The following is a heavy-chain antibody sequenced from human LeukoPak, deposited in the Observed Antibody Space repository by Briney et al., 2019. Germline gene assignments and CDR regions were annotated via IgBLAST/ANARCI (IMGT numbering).Heavy chain of an antibody. D-gene: IGHD6-13*01. J-gene: IGHJ4*02. CDR1: GFSLRRYA. V-gene: IGHV3-23*01. CDR3: AKCRGSSWSDYFDY. Sequence: PGASLRLSCAVSGFSLRRYAMSWVRKAPGKGLEWVSAISDSGGSTYYADSVKGRFTISRDNSRNTLYLQMNTLRAEDTAVYYCAKCRGSSWSDYFDYWGQGTLVTVSS. CDR2: ISDSGGST.